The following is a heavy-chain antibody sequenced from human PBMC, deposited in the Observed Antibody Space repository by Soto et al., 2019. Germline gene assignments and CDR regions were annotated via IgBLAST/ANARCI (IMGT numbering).Heavy chain of an antibody. CDR2: ISAYNGNT. D-gene: IGHD3-16*02. CDR1: CYTFTSYG. V-gene: IGHV1-18*01. Sequence: QVQLVQSGAEVKKPGASVKVSCKASCYTFTSYGISWVRQAPGQGLERMGGISAYNGNTNYAQKLQGRVTMTTDTSTRTAYMELRSLRSDDTAVYYCARDLGDYIWGSYHTGFDYWGQGTLVTVSS. CDR3: ARDLGDYIWGSYHTGFDY. J-gene: IGHJ4*02.